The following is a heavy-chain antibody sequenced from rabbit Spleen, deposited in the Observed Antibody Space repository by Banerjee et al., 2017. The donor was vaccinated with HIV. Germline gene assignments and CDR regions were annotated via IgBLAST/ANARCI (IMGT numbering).Heavy chain of an antibody. Sequence: QLVESGGGLVQPGGSLKLSCKASGFDFSTYSMSWVRQAPGKGLEWIGYIVPIFGVTYYADWVNGRFTISSHNAQNTLYLQLNSLTAADTATYFCVREVYHILGLWGQGTLVTVS. V-gene: IGHV1S7*01. CDR3: VREVYHILGL. CDR1: GFDFSTYS. D-gene: IGHD1-1*01. J-gene: IGHJ3*01. CDR2: IVPIFGVT.